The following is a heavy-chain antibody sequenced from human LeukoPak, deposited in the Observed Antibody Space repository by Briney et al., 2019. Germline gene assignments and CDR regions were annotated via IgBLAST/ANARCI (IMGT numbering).Heavy chain of an antibody. CDR1: GFTFSSHA. CDR3: ARAVFDENLDY. J-gene: IGHJ4*02. CDR2: ISYHGIDR. Sequence: GRSLRLSCAASGFTFSSHAMHWVRQAPGKGLEWVEVISYHGIDRYYADSVKGRFTISRHNSNRTLYLQMNSLGTEDTAVYFCARAVFDENLDYWGQGVLLTVSS. V-gene: IGHV3-30*04. D-gene: IGHD3-10*02.